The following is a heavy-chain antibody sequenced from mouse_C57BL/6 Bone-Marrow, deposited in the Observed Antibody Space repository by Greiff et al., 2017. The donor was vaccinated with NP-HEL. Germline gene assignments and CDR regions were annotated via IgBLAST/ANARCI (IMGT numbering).Heavy chain of an antibody. Sequence: EVKLVESGGDLVKPGGSLKLPCAASGFTFSSYGMSWVRQTPDKRLEWVATISSGGSYTYYPDSVKGRFTISRDNAKNTLYLQMSSLKSEDTAMYYCARQAYYSNPFAYWGQGTLVTVSA. CDR3: ARQAYYSNPFAY. J-gene: IGHJ3*01. D-gene: IGHD2-5*01. CDR2: ISSGGSYT. V-gene: IGHV5-6*01. CDR1: GFTFSSYG.